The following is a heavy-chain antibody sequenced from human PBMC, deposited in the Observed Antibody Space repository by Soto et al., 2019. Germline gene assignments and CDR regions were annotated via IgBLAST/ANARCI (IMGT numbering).Heavy chain of an antibody. D-gene: IGHD3-3*01. CDR3: ARARGGDFWSGYLNWFDP. CDR2: IYYSGST. CDR1: GGSISSGGYY. V-gene: IGHV4-31*03. J-gene: IGHJ5*02. Sequence: SETLSLTCTVSGGSISSGGYYWSWIRQHPGKGLEWIGYIYYSGSTYYNPSLKSRVTISVDTSKNQFSLKLSSVTAADTAVYYCARARGGDFWSGYLNWFDPWGQGTLVTVSS.